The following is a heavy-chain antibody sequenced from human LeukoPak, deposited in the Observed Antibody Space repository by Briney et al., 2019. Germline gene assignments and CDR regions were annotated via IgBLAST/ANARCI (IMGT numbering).Heavy chain of an antibody. J-gene: IGHJ4*02. Sequence: ASVKVSCKASGYTFTGYYVHWVRQAPGQGLEWIGWINPNSGGTNYAQKFQGRVTMTRDTSISTAYMELSRLRSDDTAVYYCARVQVWFGLDYWGQGTLVTVSS. CDR3: ARVQVWFGLDY. CDR1: GYTFTGYY. D-gene: IGHD5-18*01. V-gene: IGHV1-2*02. CDR2: INPNSGGT.